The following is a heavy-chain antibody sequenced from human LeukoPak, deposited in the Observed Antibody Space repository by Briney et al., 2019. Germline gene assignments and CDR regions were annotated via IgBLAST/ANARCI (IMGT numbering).Heavy chain of an antibody. CDR3: TRDAASGYPTI. Sequence: SETLSLTCTVSRYSIRTTYYWGWIRQIPGKGLEWIGSIYQRGNTYYNPSLKSRVTISVDTSKNQFSLNLRSVTAADTALYYCTRDAASGYPTIWGQGTLVAVSS. CDR2: IYQRGNT. CDR1: RYSIRTTYY. D-gene: IGHD5-12*01. V-gene: IGHV4-38-2*02. J-gene: IGHJ4*02.